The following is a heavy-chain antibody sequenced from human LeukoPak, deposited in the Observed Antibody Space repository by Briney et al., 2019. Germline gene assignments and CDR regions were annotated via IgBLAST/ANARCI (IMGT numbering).Heavy chain of an antibody. Sequence: GGSLRLSCAASGFTFSDYYMSWIRQAPGKGLEWVSYISSSGSSVYYADSVKGRFTISRDNAKNSLYLQMNSLRAEDTAVYYCARGEAVTRGLGYYYYGMDVWGQGTTVTVSS. CDR3: ARGEAVTRGLGYYYYGMDV. CDR1: GFTFSDYY. CDR2: ISSSGSSV. V-gene: IGHV3-11*04. D-gene: IGHD4-17*01. J-gene: IGHJ6*02.